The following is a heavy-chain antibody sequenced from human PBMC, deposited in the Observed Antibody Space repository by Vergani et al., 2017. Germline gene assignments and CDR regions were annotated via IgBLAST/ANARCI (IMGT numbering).Heavy chain of an antibody. CDR2: INTNTGNP. J-gene: IGHJ4*02. Sequence: QVQLVQSGSELKKPGASVKVSCKASGYTFTSYAMNWVRQAPGQGLEWMGWINTNTGNPTYAQGFTGRFVFSLDTSASTAYLQISSLKAEDTAVYYCARDPPNYGSGSPKGGHYWGQGTLVTVSS. V-gene: IGHV7-4-1*02. CDR3: ARDPPNYGSGSPKGGHY. D-gene: IGHD3-10*01. CDR1: GYTFTSYA.